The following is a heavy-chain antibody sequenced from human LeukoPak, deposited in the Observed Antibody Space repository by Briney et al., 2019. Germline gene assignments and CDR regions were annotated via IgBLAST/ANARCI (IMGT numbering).Heavy chain of an antibody. J-gene: IGHJ4*02. CDR2: IYHSGST. Sequence: SETLSLTCTVSGYSISSGYYWGWIRQPPGKGLEWIGSIYHSGSTYYNPSLKSRVTISVDTSKNQFSLKLSSVTAADTAVYYCARDSGIQLWLDYWGQGTLVTVSS. V-gene: IGHV4-38-2*02. CDR3: ARDSGIQLWLDY. CDR1: GYSISSGYY. D-gene: IGHD5-18*01.